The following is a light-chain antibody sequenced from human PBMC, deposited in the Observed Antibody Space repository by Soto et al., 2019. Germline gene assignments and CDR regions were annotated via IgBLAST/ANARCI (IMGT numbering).Light chain of an antibody. V-gene: IGLV1-40*01. CDR3: QSYDSSLSGSV. CDR1: SSNIGSNY. CDR2: GNS. J-gene: IGLJ3*02. Sequence: QSVLTQPPSASGTPGQRVTISCSGSSSNIGSNYVYWYQQFPGTAPKLLIYGNSNRPSGVPDRFSGSKSGTSASLAITGLQAEDEADYYCQSYDSSLSGSVFGGGTKLTVL.